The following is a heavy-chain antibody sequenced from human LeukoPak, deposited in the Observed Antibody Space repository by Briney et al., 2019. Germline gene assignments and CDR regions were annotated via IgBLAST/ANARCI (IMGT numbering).Heavy chain of an antibody. V-gene: IGHV3-30*04. D-gene: IGHD3-3*01. CDR1: GFTFSSYA. Sequence: QPGGSLRLSCAASGFTFSSYAMHWVRQAPGKGLEWVAVISYDGSNKYYADSVKGRFTISRDNSKNTLYLQMNSLRAEDTAVYYCARGNSRQTLEWLTNYYYYYGMDVWGQGTTVTVSS. CDR3: ARGNSRQTLEWLTNYYYYYGMDV. CDR2: ISYDGSNK. J-gene: IGHJ6*02.